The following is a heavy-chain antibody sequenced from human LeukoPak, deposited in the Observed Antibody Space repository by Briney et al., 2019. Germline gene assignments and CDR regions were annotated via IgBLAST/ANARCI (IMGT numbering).Heavy chain of an antibody. V-gene: IGHV3-7*01. CDR2: IKQDGSEK. CDR3: ARAHQTWIRLWLRRESSFDY. D-gene: IGHD5-18*01. Sequence: PGGSLRLSCAASGFTFSDYYMSWIRQAPGKGLEWVANIKQDGSEKYYVDSVKGRFTISRDTAKTSLYLQMNSLRAEDTAVYYCARAHQTWIRLWLRRESSFDYWGQGTLVTVPS. CDR1: GFTFSDYY. J-gene: IGHJ4*02.